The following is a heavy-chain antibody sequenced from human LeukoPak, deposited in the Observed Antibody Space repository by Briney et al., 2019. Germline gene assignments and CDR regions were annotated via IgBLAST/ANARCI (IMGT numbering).Heavy chain of an antibody. V-gene: IGHV3-21*01. J-gene: IGHJ5*02. Sequence: GGSLRLSCAASGFTFSSYSMNWVRQAPGKGLEWVSSISSSSSYIYYADSVKGRFTISRDNAKNSLYLKMNSLRAEDTAVYYCARDSGDYYNWFDPWGQGTLVTVSS. D-gene: IGHD4-17*01. CDR3: ARDSGDYYNWFDP. CDR2: ISSSSSYI. CDR1: GFTFSSYS.